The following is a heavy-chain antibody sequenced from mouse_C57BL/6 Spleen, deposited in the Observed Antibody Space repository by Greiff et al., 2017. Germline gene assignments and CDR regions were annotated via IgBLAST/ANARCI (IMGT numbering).Heavy chain of an antibody. J-gene: IGHJ3*01. V-gene: IGHV5-6*01. CDR2: ISSGGSYT. Sequence: EVMLVESGGDLVKPGGSLKLSCAASGFTFSSYGMSWVRQTPDKRLEWVATISSGGSYTYYPDSVKGRFTISRDNAKNTLYLQMSSLKSEDTAMYYCAGQDSSGFAYWGQGTLVTVSA. D-gene: IGHD2-12*01. CDR3: AGQDSSGFAY. CDR1: GFTFSSYG.